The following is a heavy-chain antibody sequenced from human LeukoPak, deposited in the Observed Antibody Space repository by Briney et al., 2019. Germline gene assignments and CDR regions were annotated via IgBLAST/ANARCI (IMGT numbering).Heavy chain of an antibody. V-gene: IGHV4-4*02. CDR3: ARSSDVKTCRDGYNWLCAFDI. J-gene: IGHJ3*02. Sequence: PSETLSLTCAVSGGSISSSNWWSWIRQPPGKGLEWIGEINHSGSTNYNPSLKSRVTISVDTSKNQFSLKLSSVTAADTAVYYCARSSDVKTCRDGYNWLCAFDIWGQGTMVTVSS. CDR2: INHSGST. CDR1: GGSISSSNW. D-gene: IGHD5-24*01.